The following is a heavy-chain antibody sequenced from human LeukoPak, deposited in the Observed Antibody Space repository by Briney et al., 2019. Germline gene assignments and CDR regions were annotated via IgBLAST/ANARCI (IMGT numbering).Heavy chain of an antibody. CDR1: GGSFSGYY. J-gene: IGHJ4*02. CDR3: ADFSSTSPY. V-gene: IGHV4-34*01. CDR2: INHSGST. Sequence: SETLSLTCAVYGGSFSGYYWSWIRQPPGKGLEWIGEINHSGSTNYNPSLRSRVAISVDTSKNQFSLKLSSVTAADTAVYYCADFSSTSPYWGQGTLVTVSS. D-gene: IGHD2-2*01.